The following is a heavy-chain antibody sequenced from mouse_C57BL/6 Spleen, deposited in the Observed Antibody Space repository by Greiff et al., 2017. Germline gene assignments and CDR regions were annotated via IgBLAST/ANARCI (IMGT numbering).Heavy chain of an antibody. V-gene: IGHV1-64*01. D-gene: IGHD2-2*01. J-gene: IGHJ2*01. CDR3: ARPRSTMVTRDY. Sequence: VQLQQPGAELVKPGASVKLSCKASGYTFTSYWMPWVKQRPGQGLEWIGMIHPNSGSTKYNEKFKGKATLTVDTSSSTAYMELHSLTSEDSAVYFCARPRSTMVTRDYWGQGTTLTVSS. CDR1: GYTFTSYW. CDR2: IHPNSGST.